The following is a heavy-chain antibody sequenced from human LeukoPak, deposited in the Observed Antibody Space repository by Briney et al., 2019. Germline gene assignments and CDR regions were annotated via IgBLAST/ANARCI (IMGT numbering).Heavy chain of an antibody. Sequence: PGGSLRLSCAASGFTVSSNYMSWVRQAPGKGLEWVSVIYSGGSTYYADSVKGRFTISRDNSKNTLYLQMNSLRAEDTAVYYCARDPQYDFWSGYPRPTLDYWGQGTLVTVSS. CDR2: IYSGGST. J-gene: IGHJ4*02. D-gene: IGHD3-3*01. CDR1: GFTVSSNY. CDR3: ARDPQYDFWSGYPRPTLDY. V-gene: IGHV3-66*01.